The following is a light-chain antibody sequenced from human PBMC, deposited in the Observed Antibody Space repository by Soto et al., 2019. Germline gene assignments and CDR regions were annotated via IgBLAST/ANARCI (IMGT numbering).Light chain of an antibody. CDR3: KQYNGDWEVT. CDR1: QSVNVW. CDR2: KAS. J-gene: IGKJ4*01. Sequence: DIQMAKSPSTVSASAKDRATITCRVNQSVNVWLAWYQQKPGKAPKVLIYKASTLERGVPSRFSGSGYGTEFTLTIRALQPDDFATYYCKQYNGDWEVTVGGGTKV. V-gene: IGKV1-5*03.